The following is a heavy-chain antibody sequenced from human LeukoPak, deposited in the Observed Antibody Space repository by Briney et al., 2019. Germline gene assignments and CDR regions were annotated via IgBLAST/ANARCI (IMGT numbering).Heavy chain of an antibody. CDR3: ARSPTATTRVVDS. CDR1: GFTFSNYW. Sequence: PGGSLRLSCAASGFTFSNYWMTWVRQPPGKGLEGVANIKQDGSDKNYVDSVKGRFTISRDNAKNSLFLQINRLRAEHTAVYYFARSPTATTRVVDSWGQGTLVTVSS. J-gene: IGHJ4*02. D-gene: IGHD4-17*01. CDR2: IKQDGSDK. V-gene: IGHV3-7*01.